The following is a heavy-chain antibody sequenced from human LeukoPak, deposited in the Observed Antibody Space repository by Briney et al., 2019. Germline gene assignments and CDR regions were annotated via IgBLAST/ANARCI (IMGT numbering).Heavy chain of an antibody. Sequence: GGSLRLSCAASGFTFSSYGMHWVRQAPGKGLEWVAVISYDGSNKYYADSVKGRFTISRDNSKNTLYLQMNSLRAEDTAVYYCAKDLEHYDFWSGYDYWGQGTLVTVSS. CDR3: AKDLEHYDFWSGYDY. D-gene: IGHD3-3*01. V-gene: IGHV3-30*18. J-gene: IGHJ4*02. CDR2: ISYDGSNK. CDR1: GFTFSSYG.